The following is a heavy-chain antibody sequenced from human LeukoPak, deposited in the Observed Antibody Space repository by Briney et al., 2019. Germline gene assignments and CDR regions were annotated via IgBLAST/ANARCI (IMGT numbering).Heavy chain of an antibody. J-gene: IGHJ6*03. D-gene: IGHD2-2*01. CDR3: ARSVVVPAAYYYYYMDV. Sequence: ASVKVSCKASGYTFTGYYMHWVRQAPGQGLERMGWINPNSGGTNYAQKFQGRVTMTRDTSISTAYMELSRLRSDDTAVYYCARSVVVPAAYYYYYMDVWGKGTTVTVSS. CDR2: INPNSGGT. CDR1: GYTFTGYY. V-gene: IGHV1-2*02.